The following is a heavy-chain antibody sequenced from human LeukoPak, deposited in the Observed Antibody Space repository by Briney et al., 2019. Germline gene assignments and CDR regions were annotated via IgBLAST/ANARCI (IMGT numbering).Heavy chain of an antibody. CDR3: ARELADSSGYYYPPGGFDY. V-gene: IGHV3-23*01. Sequence: GGSLRLSCAASGFTFSSFAMSWVRQAPGKGLEWVSTVSGGGSTYYADSVKGRFTISRDNAKNSLYLQMNSLRAEDTAVYYCARELADSSGYYYPPGGFDYWGQGTLVTVSS. J-gene: IGHJ4*02. CDR2: VSGGGST. D-gene: IGHD3-22*01. CDR1: GFTFSSFA.